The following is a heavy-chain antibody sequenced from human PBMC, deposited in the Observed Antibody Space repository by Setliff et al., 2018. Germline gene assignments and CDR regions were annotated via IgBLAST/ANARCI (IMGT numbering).Heavy chain of an antibody. CDR3: ARVSGWYYFDY. CDR2: ISAYNGNT. Sequence: ASVKVSCKVSGYTLTELSMHWVRQAPGKGLEWMGWISAYNGNTNYAQKLQGRVTMTTDTSTSTAYMELRSLRSDDTAVYYCARVSGWYYFDYWGQGTLVTVSS. CDR1: GYTLTELS. J-gene: IGHJ4*02. V-gene: IGHV1-18*01. D-gene: IGHD6-19*01.